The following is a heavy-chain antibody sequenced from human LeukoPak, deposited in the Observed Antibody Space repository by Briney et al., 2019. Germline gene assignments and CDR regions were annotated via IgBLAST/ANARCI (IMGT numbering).Heavy chain of an antibody. CDR3: ARVGSMVAAQDYFDY. J-gene: IGHJ4*02. CDR2: IIPIFGTA. D-gene: IGHD2-15*01. CDR1: GGTFSSYA. V-gene: IGHV1-69*13. Sequence: SVKVSCKASGGTFSSYAISWVRQAPGQGLEWMGGIIPIFGTANYAQKFQGRVTITADESTSTAYMEQSSLRSEDTAVYYCARVGSMVAAQDYFDYWGQGTLVTVSS.